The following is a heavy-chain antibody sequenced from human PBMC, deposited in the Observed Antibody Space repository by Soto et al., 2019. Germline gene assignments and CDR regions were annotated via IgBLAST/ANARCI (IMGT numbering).Heavy chain of an antibody. Sequence: SETLSLTCTVSGGSSTAYYWSWIRQPPGKGLEWIGFLYFDGATNYNPSLKSRVTVSSDTSKNQFSLNLTSVTAADTAVYYCASHYYYDNSGYYFFDNWGQGALVTVSS. CDR2: LYFDGAT. D-gene: IGHD3-22*01. CDR1: GGSSTAYY. J-gene: IGHJ4*02. CDR3: ASHYYYDNSGYYFFDN. V-gene: IGHV4-59*01.